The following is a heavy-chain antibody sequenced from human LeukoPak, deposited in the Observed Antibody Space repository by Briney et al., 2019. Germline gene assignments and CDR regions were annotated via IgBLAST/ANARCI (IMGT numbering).Heavy chain of an antibody. V-gene: IGHV1-69*04. Sequence: SVKVSCKASGGTFSSYAISWVRQAPGQGLEWMGRIIPILSIANYAQKFQGRVTITADKSTSTAYMELSSLRSEDTAVYYCARDRVVPAFNWFDPWGQGTLVTVSS. CDR2: IIPILSIA. J-gene: IGHJ5*02. CDR3: ARDRVVPAFNWFDP. CDR1: GGTFSSYA. D-gene: IGHD2-2*01.